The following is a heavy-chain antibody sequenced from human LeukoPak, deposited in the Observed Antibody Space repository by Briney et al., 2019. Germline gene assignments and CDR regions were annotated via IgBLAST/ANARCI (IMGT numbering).Heavy chain of an antibody. CDR1: GLTFSYYW. CDR3: TSGGYDGRTFNM. D-gene: IGHD5-12*01. Sequence: GGSLRLSCATSGLTFSYYWMNWVRQAPGKGLEGVANIKQDGSEKYYVEAVKGRFTISRDNTKNSLFLQMNGVRVADTAMYYCTSGGYDGRTFNMWGQGTMVTVSS. J-gene: IGHJ3*02. CDR2: IKQDGSEK. V-gene: IGHV3-7*01.